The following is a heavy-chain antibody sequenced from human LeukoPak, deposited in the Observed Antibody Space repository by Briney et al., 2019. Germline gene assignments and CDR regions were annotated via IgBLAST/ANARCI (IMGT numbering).Heavy chain of an antibody. CDR2: IYDSGST. J-gene: IGHJ3*02. D-gene: IGHD1-1*01. CDR1: GGSIRSSYYY. V-gene: IGHV4-39*07. CDR3: ARGYHDGIDAFDI. Sequence: SETLSLTCTVSGGSIRSSYYYWGWIRQPPGKGLEWIGSIYDSGSTYYNPSLKSRVTISVDTSKNQFSLKLSSVTAADTAVYYCARGYHDGIDAFDIWGQGTMVTVSS.